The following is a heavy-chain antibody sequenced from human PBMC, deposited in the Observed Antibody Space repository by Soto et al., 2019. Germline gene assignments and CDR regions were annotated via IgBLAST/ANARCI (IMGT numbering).Heavy chain of an antibody. CDR1: GFNFNNYW. D-gene: IGHD2-2*01. Sequence: GGSLRLSCAASGFNFNNYWMSWVRQAPGKGLEWVANIKQDGSEKNYVDSVKGRFTISRDNAKNSLSLQMNSLRAEDTAVYYCATKLGVYDSNTCYLYFNYWGQGTLVTVSS. CDR3: ATKLGVYDSNTCYLYFNY. V-gene: IGHV3-7*05. CDR2: IKQDGSEK. J-gene: IGHJ4*02.